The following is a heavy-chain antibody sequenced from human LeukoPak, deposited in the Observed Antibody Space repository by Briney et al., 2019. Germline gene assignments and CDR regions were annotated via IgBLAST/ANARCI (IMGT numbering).Heavy chain of an antibody. CDR3: AREEGDY. V-gene: IGHV4-59*01. CDR1: GGSFGNYY. Sequence: SETLSLTCTVSGGSFGNYYWSWLRQPPGKGLEWIGYIYDSGTTNYNPSLKSRVTISVDTATNQFSLKLRSVTAADTAVYYCAREEGDYWGQGTLVTVSS. CDR2: IYDSGTT. J-gene: IGHJ4*02.